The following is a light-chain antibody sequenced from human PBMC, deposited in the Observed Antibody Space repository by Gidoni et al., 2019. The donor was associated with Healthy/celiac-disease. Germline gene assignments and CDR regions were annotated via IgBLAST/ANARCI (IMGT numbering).Light chain of an antibody. CDR3: SSYTSSSTRV. CDR2: DVS. V-gene: IGLV2-14*01. Sequence: QSDLTQPASVSASPGQSITISCTGTSSDVGGYNYVSWYQQHPGKAPKLMIYDVSNRPSGVSNRFSGSKSGNTSSLTISGLQAEDEADYYCSSYTSSSTRVFGGGTKLTVL. CDR1: SSDVGGYNY. J-gene: IGLJ2*01.